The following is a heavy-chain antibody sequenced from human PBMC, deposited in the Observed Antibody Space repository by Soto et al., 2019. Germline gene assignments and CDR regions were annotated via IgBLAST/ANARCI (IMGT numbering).Heavy chain of an antibody. CDR3: ARVPHYHGDSYECFHH. D-gene: IGHD4-17*01. CDR1: GYTFTSYD. CDR2: MNPNTGNT. V-gene: IGHV1-8*01. J-gene: IGHJ1*01. Sequence: QVQLVQSGAEVKKPGASVKVSCKASGYTFTSYDINWVRQATGQGLEWMGWMNPNTGNTGYAQKFQGRVTMTRNTSMTTAYMELSSLRSEDTAVYYCARVPHYHGDSYECFHHWGQGTLVTVSS.